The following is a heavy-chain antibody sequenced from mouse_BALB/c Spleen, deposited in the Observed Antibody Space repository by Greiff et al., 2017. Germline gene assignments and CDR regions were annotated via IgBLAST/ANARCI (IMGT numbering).Heavy chain of an antibody. D-gene: IGHD1-1*01. Sequence: DLVKPGASVKLSCKASGYTFTSYWINWIKQRPGQGLEWIGRIAPGSGSTYYNEMFKGKATLTVDTSSSTAYIQLSSLSSEDSAVYFCARGYYGSKRFAYWGQGTLVTVSA. CDR2: IAPGSGST. CDR1: GYTFTSYW. CDR3: ARGYYGSKRFAY. J-gene: IGHJ3*01. V-gene: IGHV1S41*01.